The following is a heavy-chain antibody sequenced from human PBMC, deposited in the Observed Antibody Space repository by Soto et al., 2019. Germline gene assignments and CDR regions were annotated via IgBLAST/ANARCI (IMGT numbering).Heavy chain of an antibody. CDR2: NNHGGST. V-gene: IGHV4-34*01. J-gene: IGHJ4*02. Sequence: QVQLQQRGAGLLKPSETLSLTCAVYGGFFTGYHWSWYRQPPGKGLEWIGENNHGGSTNCNPSLKSRVTISLDTSKNQFTLTLRSVTAADTAVYYCGRGRLPDHWGQGILVTVSS. CDR3: GRGRLPDH. CDR1: GGFFTGYH.